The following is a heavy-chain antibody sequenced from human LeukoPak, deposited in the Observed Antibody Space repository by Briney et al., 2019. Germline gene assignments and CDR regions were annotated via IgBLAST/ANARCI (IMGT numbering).Heavy chain of an antibody. V-gene: IGHV3-11*04. D-gene: IGHD3-16*01. CDR2: ISSGGRTI. CDR3: ARDGYYDYVWGSPGGY. Sequence: SGGSLRLSCAASGFTFTDSFMTWIRQAPGKGLEWVSSISSGGRTIYYADFVKGRFTISRDNAKNSLYLQMNSLRAEDTAVYYCARDGYYDYVWGSPGGYWGQGTLVTVSS. CDR1: GFTFTDSF. J-gene: IGHJ4*02.